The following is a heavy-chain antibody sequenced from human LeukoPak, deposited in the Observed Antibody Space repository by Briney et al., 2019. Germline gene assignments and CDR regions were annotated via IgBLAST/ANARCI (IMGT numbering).Heavy chain of an antibody. CDR3: ARYLGGSSGWSESFEY. V-gene: IGHV4-59*01. Sequence: SETLSLTCTVSGGSIISYYWSWIRQSPGKGLEWIGYLYHSESTKYNPSLKSRVTISVDTSKNQLTLHLTSVTAADTAVYYCARYLGGSSGWSESFEYWGQGTLGSVSS. CDR1: GGSIISYY. J-gene: IGHJ4*02. D-gene: IGHD6-19*01. CDR2: LYHSEST.